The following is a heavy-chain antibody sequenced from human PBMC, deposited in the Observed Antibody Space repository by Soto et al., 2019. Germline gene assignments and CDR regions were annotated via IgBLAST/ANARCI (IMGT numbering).Heavy chain of an antibody. CDR1: GGSISYYY. CDR2: IYYSGHT. CDR3: ARERWLYGMDV. J-gene: IGHJ6*02. V-gene: IGHV4-59*01. Sequence: SETLSLTCTVSGGSISYYYWTWIRQPPGKGLEWIGYIYYSGHTSYIPSLKSRVTISLDTSKNQFSLNLSSVTAADTAVYFCARERWLYGMDVWGQGTTVTVSS. D-gene: IGHD5-18*01.